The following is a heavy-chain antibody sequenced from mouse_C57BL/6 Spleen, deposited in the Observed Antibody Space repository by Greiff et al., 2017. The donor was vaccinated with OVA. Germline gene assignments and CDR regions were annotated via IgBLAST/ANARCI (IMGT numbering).Heavy chain of an antibody. CDR1: GYTFTSYY. J-gene: IGHJ4*01. V-gene: IGHV1-53*01. D-gene: IGHD1-1*01. Sequence: QVQLQQPGTELVKPGASVKLSCKASGYTFTSYYMHWVKQRPGHGLEWIGNINPSNGGTNYNAKFKSKATLTVDKSSSTAYMQLSSLTSEDSAVYDCERSVLRYYYAMDYWGQGTSVTVSS. CDR3: ERSVLRYYYAMDY. CDR2: INPSNGGT.